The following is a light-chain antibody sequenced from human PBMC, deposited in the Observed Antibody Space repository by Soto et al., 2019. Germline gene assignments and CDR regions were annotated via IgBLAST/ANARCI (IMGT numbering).Light chain of an antibody. CDR3: QSYDSSLTNAV. CDR1: STDFVTYNR. J-gene: IGLJ2*01. Sequence: QSALTQPPSVSGSPGQSVTISCTGTSTDFVTYNRVSWYQQPPGTAPKLLIYGNNNRPSGVPDRFSGSKSGTSVSLAITGLRGEDEADYHCQSYDSSLTNAVFGGGTKLTVL. V-gene: IGLV2-18*02. CDR2: GNN.